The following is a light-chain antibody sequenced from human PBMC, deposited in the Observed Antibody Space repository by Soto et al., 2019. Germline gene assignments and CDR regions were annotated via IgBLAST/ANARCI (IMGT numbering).Light chain of an antibody. V-gene: IGLV1-44*01. Sequence: QSVLTQPPAASGTPGQRVTISCPGGSSNIGTNTVSWYQHLPGTAPKLLIYGNNQRPSGVPDRFSGSKSGTSASLAISGLQSYDEADYYCAARDDSLNGYVFGTGTKVTVL. CDR1: SSNIGTNT. CDR3: AARDDSLNGYV. CDR2: GNN. J-gene: IGLJ1*01.